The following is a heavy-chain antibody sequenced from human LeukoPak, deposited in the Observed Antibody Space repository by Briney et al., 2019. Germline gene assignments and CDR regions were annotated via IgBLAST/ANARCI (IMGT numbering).Heavy chain of an antibody. D-gene: IGHD1-26*01. J-gene: IGHJ4*02. CDR2: ISYDGSSK. Sequence: PGRSLRLSCAASGFTFSSYAMHWVRQAPGKGLEWVAVISYDGSSKYYADSVKGRFTISRDNSKNTLYLQMNSLRAEDTAVYYCARGGSYLDYWGQGTLVTVSS. CDR1: GFTFSSYA. CDR3: ARGGSYLDY. V-gene: IGHV3-30-3*01.